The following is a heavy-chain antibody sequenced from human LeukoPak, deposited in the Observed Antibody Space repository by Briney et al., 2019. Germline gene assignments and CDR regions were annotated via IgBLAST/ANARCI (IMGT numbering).Heavy chain of an antibody. CDR1: GFTFSNAW. V-gene: IGHV3-15*01. CDR2: IKSKTDGGTT. CDR3: TTAPRMMITFGGVIVIPEAQSDY. D-gene: IGHD3-16*02. J-gene: IGHJ4*02. Sequence: PGGSLRLSCAASGFTFSNAWMSWVRQAPGKGLEWVGRIKSKTDGGTTDYAAPVKGRFTISRDDSKNTLYLQMNSLKTEDTAVYYCTTAPRMMITFGGVIVIPEAQSDYWGQGTLVTVSS.